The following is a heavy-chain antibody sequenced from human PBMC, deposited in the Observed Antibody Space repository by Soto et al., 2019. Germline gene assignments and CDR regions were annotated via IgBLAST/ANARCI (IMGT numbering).Heavy chain of an antibody. V-gene: IGHV3-21*01. J-gene: IGHJ4*02. D-gene: IGHD2-15*01. CDR1: AFTFSSSS. CDR2: ISSSGNDR. CDR3: ANNWNSGGTCCPDY. Sequence: PGGSLRLSCVASAFTFSSSSMSWVRQAPGKGLEWVSSISSSGNDRYYADSVKGRFTISRDNAENSLYLQMDSLRAEDTAVYYCANNWNSGGTCCPDYWGQGTLVTVSS.